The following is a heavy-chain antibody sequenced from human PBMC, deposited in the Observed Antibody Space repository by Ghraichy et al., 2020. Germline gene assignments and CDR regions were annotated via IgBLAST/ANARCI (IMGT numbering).Heavy chain of an antibody. D-gene: IGHD2-8*01. CDR1: GFTVTSKY. Sequence: GGSLRLSCAASGFTVTSKYMTWVRQTPGKGLEWVSVIYSGGATYYADSVRGRFTISRDNSKNTLYLQMNSLRAEDTAIYYCTRLMTNYYYAMDVWGQGTTVTVSS. CDR3: TRLMTNYYYAMDV. J-gene: IGHJ6*02. CDR2: IYSGGAT. V-gene: IGHV3-53*01.